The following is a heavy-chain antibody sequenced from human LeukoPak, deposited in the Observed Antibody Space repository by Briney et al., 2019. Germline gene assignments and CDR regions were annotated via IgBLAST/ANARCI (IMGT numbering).Heavy chain of an antibody. CDR3: ARDSGGNSFDY. D-gene: IGHD2-15*01. CDR2: IYYSGST. V-gene: IGHV4-61*01. Sequence: SETLSLTCTVSGGSVSSGSYYWNWIRQPPGKGLEFIGFIYYSGSTNYNPSLKSRVIMSLHTSKNQFSLKLSSVTAADTAVYYCARDSGGNSFDYWGQGARSPSPQ. J-gene: IGHJ4*02. CDR1: GGSVSSGSYY.